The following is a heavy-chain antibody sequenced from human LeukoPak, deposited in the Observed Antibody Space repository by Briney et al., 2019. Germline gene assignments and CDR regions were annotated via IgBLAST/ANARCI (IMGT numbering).Heavy chain of an antibody. J-gene: IGHJ6*03. D-gene: IGHD3-22*01. CDR2: IIPIFGTA. Sequence: GASVKVSCKASGGTFSSYAISWVRQAPGQGLEWMGGIIPIFGTANYAQKFQGRVMITTDESTSTAYMELSSLRSEDTAVYYCARKSYYYDSSGYPNYYYYYMDVWGKGTTVTVSS. CDR1: GGTFSSYA. V-gene: IGHV1-69*05. CDR3: ARKSYYYDSSGYPNYYYYYMDV.